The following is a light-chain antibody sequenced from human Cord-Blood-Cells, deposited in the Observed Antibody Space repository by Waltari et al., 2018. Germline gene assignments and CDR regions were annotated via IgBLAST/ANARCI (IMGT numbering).Light chain of an antibody. Sequence: EIVLTQSPATLPLSPGERATLSCRASQSVSSYLAWYQHKPGQAPRLLTYDASNRATGIPARFSGSGSGTDFTLTISSLEPEDFAVYYCQQRSNWPPYTFGQGTKLEIK. CDR3: QQRSNWPPYT. J-gene: IGKJ2*01. CDR1: QSVSSY. V-gene: IGKV3-11*01. CDR2: DAS.